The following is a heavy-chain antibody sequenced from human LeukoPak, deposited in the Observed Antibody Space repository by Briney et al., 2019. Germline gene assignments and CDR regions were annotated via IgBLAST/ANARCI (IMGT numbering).Heavy chain of an antibody. D-gene: IGHD2-2*01. CDR3: ARGLMHRTNYYYYYMDV. V-gene: IGHV3-23*01. CDR2: ISNSGGAT. Sequence: GGSLRLSCAASGFTFNNYAMSWVRQAPGKGLEWVSAISNSGGATYYADSVKGRFTISRDNSKNTLYLQMNSLRAEDTAVYYCARGLMHRTNYYYYYMDVWGKGTTVTVSS. CDR1: GFTFNNYA. J-gene: IGHJ6*03.